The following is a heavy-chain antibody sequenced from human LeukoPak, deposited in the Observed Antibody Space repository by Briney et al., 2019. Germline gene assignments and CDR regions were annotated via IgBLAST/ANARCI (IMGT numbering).Heavy chain of an antibody. V-gene: IGHV3-21*01. Sequence: PGGSLRLSCAVSGFTFSSYSMNWVRQAPGKGLEWVSSISSSSSYIYYADSVKGRFTISRDNAKNSLYLQMNSLRAEDTAVYYCARDRGSYYDSSGYFLSGVSHWGQGTLVTVSS. CDR3: ARDRGSYYDSSGYFLSGVSH. CDR1: GFTFSSYS. D-gene: IGHD3-22*01. CDR2: ISSSSSYI. J-gene: IGHJ4*02.